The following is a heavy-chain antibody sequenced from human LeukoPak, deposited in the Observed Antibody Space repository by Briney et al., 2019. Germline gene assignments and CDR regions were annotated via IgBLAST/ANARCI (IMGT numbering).Heavy chain of an antibody. CDR3: ATKRGYSGYNDY. D-gene: IGHD5-12*01. CDR1: GYTFTSYA. J-gene: IGHJ4*02. CDR2: IIPIFGTA. V-gene: IGHV1-69*05. Sequence: SVKVSCKASGYTFTSYAISWVRQAPGQGLEWMGGIIPIFGTANYAQKFQGRVTITTDESTSTAYMELSSLRSEDTAVYYCATKRGYSGYNDYWGQGTLDTVSS.